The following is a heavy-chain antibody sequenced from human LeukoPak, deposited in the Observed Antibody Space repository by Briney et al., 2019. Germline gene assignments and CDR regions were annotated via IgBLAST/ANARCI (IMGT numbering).Heavy chain of an antibody. CDR3: ARRAVLTPANYYMDV. J-gene: IGHJ6*03. D-gene: IGHD4/OR15-4a*01. V-gene: IGHV3-23*01. CDR1: GFTFSSYA. CDR2: ISVSGSET. Sequence: GGSLRLSCTASGFTFSSYAMSWVRQAPGKGLEWASGISVSGSETHYEDSVKGRFTMSRDNSKNTVYLQIDSLGGDDTAAYYCARRAVLTPANYYMDVWGTGTTVTVSS.